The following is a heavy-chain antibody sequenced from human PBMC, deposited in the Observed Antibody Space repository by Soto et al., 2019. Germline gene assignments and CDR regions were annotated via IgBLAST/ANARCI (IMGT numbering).Heavy chain of an antibody. J-gene: IGHJ6*04. CDR3: AGLGLFRFRGGMVF. CDR2: INTCSGDA. CDR1: GYIFTTSA. D-gene: IGHD3-3*01. Sequence: ASVKVSCKASGYIFTTSAIHWLRQAHGQSLEWMGWINTCSGDAKYSHKFQGRVTLTSDTCESTAFMEXSILRSEERALYYCAGLGLFRFRGGMVFWGKGTTVTVS. V-gene: IGHV1-3*04.